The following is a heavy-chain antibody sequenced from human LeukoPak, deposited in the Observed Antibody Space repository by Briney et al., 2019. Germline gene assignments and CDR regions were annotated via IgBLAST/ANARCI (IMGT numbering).Heavy chain of an antibody. CDR1: GYTFTSFF. J-gene: IGHJ4*02. V-gene: IGHV1-46*01. CDR3: ARDYHGSGSLTTFDS. D-gene: IGHD3-10*01. Sequence: ASVRVSCKASGYTFTSFFMHWVRQAPGQGLEWMGIINPRGGSATSAQRFQGRLTVTRDTSTSTVYMELSSPTSEDTAVYYCARDYHGSGSLTTFDSWGQGTLVTVSS. CDR2: INPRGGSA.